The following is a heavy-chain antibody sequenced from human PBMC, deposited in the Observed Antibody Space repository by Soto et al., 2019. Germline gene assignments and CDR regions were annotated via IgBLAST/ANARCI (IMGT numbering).Heavy chain of an antibody. CDR3: ARVRGTAGKRYFDY. V-gene: IGHV4-59*01. CDR1: GGCMIPYY. Sequence: SETLSLTCTVSGGCMIPYYWHWMRQPPGKGLQWIGYTYYSASTTYNPSLKSRVTISVDSSKNQFSLKLDSVTPADTAVYYCARVRGTAGKRYFDYWGPGTLVTVSS. J-gene: IGHJ4*02. D-gene: IGHD6-13*01. CDR2: TYYSAST.